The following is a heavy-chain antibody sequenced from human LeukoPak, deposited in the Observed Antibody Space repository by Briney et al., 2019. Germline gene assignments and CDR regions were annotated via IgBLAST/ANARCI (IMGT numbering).Heavy chain of an antibody. D-gene: IGHD4/OR15-4a*01. CDR3: ARKGVLHAFDI. CDR2: ISSGGTT. CDR1: GFTFSSYA. J-gene: IGHJ3*02. V-gene: IGHV3-23*01. Sequence: GGSLRLSCAASGFTFSSYAMSWVRQAPGKGLEWVSAISSGGTTYYADSVKGRFTISRDKSKNTLYLQMNSLRAEDTAVFYCARKGVLHAFDIWGQGTMVTVSS.